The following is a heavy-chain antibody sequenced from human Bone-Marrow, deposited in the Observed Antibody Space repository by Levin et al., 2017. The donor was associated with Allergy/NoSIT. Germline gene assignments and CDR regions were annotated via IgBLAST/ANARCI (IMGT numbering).Heavy chain of an antibody. V-gene: IGHV4-34*01. D-gene: IGHD3-16*01. J-gene: IGHJ6*03. Sequence: SQTLSLTCAVYGGSFSGYYWSWIRQPPGKGLEWIGEINHSGSTNYNPSLKSRVTISVDTSKNQFSLKLSSVTAADTAVYYCARKPRAVRSASFGIYYYYYYMDVWGKGTTVTVSS. CDR1: GGSFSGYY. CDR3: ARKPRAVRSASFGIYYYYYYMDV. CDR2: INHSGST.